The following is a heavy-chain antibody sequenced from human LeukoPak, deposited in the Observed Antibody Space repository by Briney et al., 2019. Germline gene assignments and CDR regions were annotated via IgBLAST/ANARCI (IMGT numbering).Heavy chain of an antibody. CDR1: GYTFTSYG. Sequence: GASVKVSCKASGYTFTSYGISWVRQAPGQGLEWMGWISAYNGNTNYAQKLQGRVTMTTDTSTSTAYMELRSLRSDDTAVYYCARPNWNDVLEWFDPWGQGTLVTVSS. J-gene: IGHJ5*02. V-gene: IGHV1-18*01. CDR3: ARPNWNDVLEWFDP. CDR2: ISAYNGNT. D-gene: IGHD1-1*01.